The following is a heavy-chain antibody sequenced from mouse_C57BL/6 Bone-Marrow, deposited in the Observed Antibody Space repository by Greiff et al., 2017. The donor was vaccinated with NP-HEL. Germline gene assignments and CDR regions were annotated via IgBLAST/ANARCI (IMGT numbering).Heavy chain of an antibody. D-gene: IGHD2-4*01. Sequence: QVQLQQSGPELVKPGASVKISCKASGYAFSSSWMNWVKQRPGKGLGWIGRIYPGVGVPNYNGKFKGKATLTADKSSSTAYMQLSSLTSEDSAVYFCARKTDDYDEAWFAYWGQGTLVTVSA. CDR3: ARKTDDYDEAWFAY. CDR2: IYPGVGVP. J-gene: IGHJ3*01. V-gene: IGHV1-82*01. CDR1: GYAFSSSW.